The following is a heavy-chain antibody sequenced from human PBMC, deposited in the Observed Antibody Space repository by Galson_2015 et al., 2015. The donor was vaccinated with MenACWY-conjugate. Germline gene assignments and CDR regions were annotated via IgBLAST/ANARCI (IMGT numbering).Heavy chain of an antibody. Sequence: SLRLSCAASGFTFSSYGMHWVRQAPGKGLEWVAVISYDGSDKYYVDSVKGRFTLSRVNSKNTVYLQMNSLRPEDTALYYCAKGHTLFGVVDYFDYWGQGTLVTVSS. CDR1: GFTFSSYG. J-gene: IGHJ4*02. CDR2: ISYDGSDK. CDR3: AKGHTLFGVVDYFDY. D-gene: IGHD3-3*01. V-gene: IGHV3-30*18.